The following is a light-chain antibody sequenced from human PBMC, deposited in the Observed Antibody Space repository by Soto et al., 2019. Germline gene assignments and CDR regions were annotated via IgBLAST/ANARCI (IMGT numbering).Light chain of an antibody. V-gene: IGKV4-1*01. J-gene: IGKJ5*01. CDR2: WAS. CDR3: QQYYGGPIT. Sequence: DIVMTQSPDSLAVSLGERATVNCKSSQSVLSRSNNKNYLAWFQQKPGQPPKLLIYWASTRESVVPDRFGGSGSGTDFTLTISSLQAEDVAVYYCQQYYGGPITFGQGTRLEIK. CDR1: QSVLSRSNNKNY.